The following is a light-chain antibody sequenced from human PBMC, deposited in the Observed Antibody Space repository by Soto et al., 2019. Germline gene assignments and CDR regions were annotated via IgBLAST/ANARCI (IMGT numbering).Light chain of an antibody. J-gene: IGKJ4*01. Sequence: EIVLTQSPGTLSLSPGERATLSCRASESVGSTFLAWFQQKPGQAPRLLIYGASSRDNDIPDRFSGSGSGTDFTLTISRLEPEDFAVYYCHHYGTSPPNTFGGGTRVEMK. V-gene: IGKV3-20*01. CDR1: ESVGSTF. CDR2: GAS. CDR3: HHYGTSPPNT.